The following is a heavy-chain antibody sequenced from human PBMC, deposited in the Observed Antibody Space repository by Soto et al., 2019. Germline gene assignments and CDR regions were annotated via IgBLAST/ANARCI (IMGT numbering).Heavy chain of an antibody. Sequence: ASVKVSCKASGYTFTSYGISWVRQAPGQGLEWMGWISAYNGNTNYAQKLQGRVTMTTDTSTSTAYMELRSLRSDDTAVYYCARDSGLRSGVGFGELITYYYYYYMDVWGKGTTVTVSS. J-gene: IGHJ6*03. CDR3: ARDSGLRSGVGFGELITYYYYYYMDV. D-gene: IGHD3-10*01. V-gene: IGHV1-18*01. CDR2: ISAYNGNT. CDR1: GYTFTSYG.